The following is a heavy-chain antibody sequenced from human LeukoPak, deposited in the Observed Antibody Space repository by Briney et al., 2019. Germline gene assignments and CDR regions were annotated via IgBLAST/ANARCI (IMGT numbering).Heavy chain of an antibody. CDR2: VSGSGANT. Sequence: GGSLRLSCAASGFTYNNYAMSWVRQAPGKGLEWVSAVSGSGANTHYADSVKGRFTISRDNAKSSLYLQMNSLRAGDTAVYYCARDKGDYDSSGSLFVFGGQGTLVTVSS. V-gene: IGHV3-23*01. D-gene: IGHD3-16*01. CDR1: GFTYNNYA. CDR3: ARDKGDYDSSGSLFVF. J-gene: IGHJ4*02.